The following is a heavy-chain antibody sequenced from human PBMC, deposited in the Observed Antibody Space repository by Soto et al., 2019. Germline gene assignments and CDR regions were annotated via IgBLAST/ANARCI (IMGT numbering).Heavy chain of an antibody. CDR1: GYTFTSYA. CDR3: ARDYQYSSGWSCFDY. CDR2: INAGNGNT. D-gene: IGHD6-19*01. Sequence: ASVKVSCKASGYTFTSYAMHWVRQAPGQRLEWMGWINAGNGNTKYSQKFQGRVTITRDTSASTAYIELSSLRSEDTAVYYCARDYQYSSGWSCFDYWGQGTLVTVSS. V-gene: IGHV1-3*01. J-gene: IGHJ4*02.